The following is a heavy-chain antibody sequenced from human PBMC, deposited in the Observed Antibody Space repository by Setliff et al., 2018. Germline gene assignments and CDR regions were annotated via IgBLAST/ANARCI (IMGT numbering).Heavy chain of an antibody. V-gene: IGHV4-34*01. CDR3: ARSRGRITMIVVAKSGAFDI. Sequence: KTSETLSLTCAVYGGSFSGYYWSWIRQPPGKGLEWIGEINHSGSTNYNPSLKSRVTISVDTSKNQFSLKLSSVTAADTAVYYCARSRGRITMIVVAKSGAFDIWGQGTMVTVSS. CDR2: INHSGST. D-gene: IGHD3-22*01. J-gene: IGHJ3*02. CDR1: GGSFSGYY.